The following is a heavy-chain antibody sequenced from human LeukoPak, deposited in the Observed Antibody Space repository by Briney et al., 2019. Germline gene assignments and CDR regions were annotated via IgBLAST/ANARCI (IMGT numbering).Heavy chain of an antibody. V-gene: IGHV3-53*01. Sequence: GGSLRLSCAASGFTVSSNYMSWVRQAPGEGLEWVSVIYSGGSTNYADSVKGRFTVSRDNSKNTLYLQMNSLRAEDTAVYYCARSDTGYFDSWGQGTLVTVSS. D-gene: IGHD5-18*01. CDR3: ARSDTGYFDS. J-gene: IGHJ4*02. CDR2: IYSGGST. CDR1: GFTVSSNY.